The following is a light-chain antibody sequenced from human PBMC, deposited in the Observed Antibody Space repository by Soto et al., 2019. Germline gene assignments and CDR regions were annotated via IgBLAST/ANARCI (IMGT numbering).Light chain of an antibody. V-gene: IGLV2-8*01. J-gene: IGLJ3*02. CDR3: SSSAGGQKM. CDR2: EVT. Sequence: QSALTQPPSASGSPGQSVTISCTGISSDVGDYNYVSWYQQHPGKAPKLMIYEVTKRPSGVPDRFSGSKSGNTASLTVSGLQAEDEDDYYCSSSAGGQKMFGGGTQLTVL. CDR1: SSDVGDYNY.